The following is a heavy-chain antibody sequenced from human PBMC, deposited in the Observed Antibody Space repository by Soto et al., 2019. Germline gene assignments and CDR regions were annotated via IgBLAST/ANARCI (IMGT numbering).Heavy chain of an antibody. Sequence: GGSLRLSCAASGFTFTSYAISWVRQAPGKGLEWVSTISGTGGRTYYPDSVKGRFTISRDNTKYTVYLQMNSLRAENTAVYYCAGTSSLQWYYMDVWDKRTTVTVAS. CDR3: AGTSSLQWYYMDV. J-gene: IGHJ6*03. CDR2: ISGTGGRT. V-gene: IGHV3-23*01. D-gene: IGHD1-7*01. CDR1: GFTFTSYA.